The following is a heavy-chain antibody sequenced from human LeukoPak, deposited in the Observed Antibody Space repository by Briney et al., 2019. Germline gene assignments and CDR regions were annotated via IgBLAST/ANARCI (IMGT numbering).Heavy chain of an antibody. J-gene: IGHJ4*02. CDR1: GGSISSYY. CDR2: SYTSGSP. CDR3: AKVCHPPGTYYDSSGYVDY. Sequence: PSETLSLTCTVSGGSISSYYWSWIRQPAGKGLEWIGRSYTSGSPNYNPSLKGRVTMSVDTSKNQFSLKLSSVTAADTAVYYCAKVCHPPGTYYDSSGYVDYWGQGTLVTVSS. D-gene: IGHD3-22*01. V-gene: IGHV4-4*07.